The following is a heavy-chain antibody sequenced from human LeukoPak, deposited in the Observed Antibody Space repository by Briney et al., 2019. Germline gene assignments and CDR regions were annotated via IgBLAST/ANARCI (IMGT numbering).Heavy chain of an antibody. CDR3: ARDSSGYYGVYYFDY. J-gene: IGHJ4*02. CDR1: GFTFSSYS. D-gene: IGHD3-22*01. Sequence: PGGSLRLSCAASGFTFSSYSMNWVRQAPGKGREWVSSISSSSSYIYYADSVRGRFTISRDNAKNPLYLQMNSLRAEDTAVYYCARDSSGYYGVYYFDYWGQGTLVTVSS. V-gene: IGHV3-21*01. CDR2: ISSSSSYI.